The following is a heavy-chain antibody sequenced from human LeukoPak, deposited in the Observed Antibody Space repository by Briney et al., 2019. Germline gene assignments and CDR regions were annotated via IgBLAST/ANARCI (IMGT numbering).Heavy chain of an antibody. D-gene: IGHD1-26*01. CDR3: ARVRWGELFDY. Sequence: GGSLRLSCAASGFTVSSNYMSWVRQGPGKGLEWVSIIYSGGSTYYADSVRGRFTISRDNSENTLYLQMNSLRAEDTAVYYCARVRWGELFDYWGQGTLVTVSS. CDR2: IYSGGST. V-gene: IGHV3-66*01. J-gene: IGHJ4*02. CDR1: GFTVSSNY.